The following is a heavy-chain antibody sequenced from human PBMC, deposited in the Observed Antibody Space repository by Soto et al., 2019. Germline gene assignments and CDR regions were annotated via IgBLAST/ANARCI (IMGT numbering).Heavy chain of an antibody. CDR1: GGTFSSYT. V-gene: IGHV1-69*02. J-gene: IGHJ3*02. CDR3: ARGCSGGSCYSGAFDI. D-gene: IGHD2-15*01. Sequence: QVQLVQSGAEVKKPGSSLKVSCKASGGTFSSYTISWVRQAPGQGLEWMGRIIPILGIANYAQKFQGRVTITADKSTSTAYMELSSLRSEDTAVYYCARGCSGGSCYSGAFDIWGQGTMVTVSS. CDR2: IIPILGIA.